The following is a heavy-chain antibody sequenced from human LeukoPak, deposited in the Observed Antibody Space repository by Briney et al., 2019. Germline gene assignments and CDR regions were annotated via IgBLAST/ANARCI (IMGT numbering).Heavy chain of an antibody. CDR1: GFTFSSYS. J-gene: IGHJ4*02. Sequence: GGSLRLSCAASGFTFSSYSMNWVRQAPGKGLEWVSYISSSSSTIYYADSVKGRFTISRDNAKNSLYLQMNSLRAEDTAVYYCVRDANSWYSSSWYAWDYWGQGTLVTVSS. CDR3: VRDANSWYSSSWYAWDY. CDR2: ISSSSSTI. V-gene: IGHV3-48*01. D-gene: IGHD6-13*01.